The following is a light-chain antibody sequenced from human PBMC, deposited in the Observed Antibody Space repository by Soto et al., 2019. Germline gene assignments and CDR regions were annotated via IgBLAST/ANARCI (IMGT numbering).Light chain of an antibody. CDR1: QSVLDTSNNKYC. CDR2: WAS. J-gene: IGKJ4*01. Sequence: DIVMTQSPDSLAVSLGERATINCKSSQSVLDTSNNKYCLAWYQQKPGQPPKLLIYWASSRKSGVPDRFTGSGSGKDFTLTTRGRRPEDGAVYYCQKYYTFPPAFGGGPRVEIK. V-gene: IGKV4-1*01. CDR3: QKYYTFPPA.